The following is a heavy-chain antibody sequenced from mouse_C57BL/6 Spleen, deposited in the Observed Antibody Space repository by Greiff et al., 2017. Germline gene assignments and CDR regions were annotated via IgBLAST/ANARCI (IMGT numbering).Heavy chain of an antibody. Sequence: QVQLQQPGAELVKPGASVKLSCKASGYTFTSYWMHWVKQRPGQGLEWIGMIHPNSGSTNYNEKFKSKATLTVDKSSSTAYMQLSSLTSEDSAVXYCAKTAQALCYAFDYWGQGTSVTVS. J-gene: IGHJ4*01. V-gene: IGHV1-64*01. CDR2: IHPNSGST. CDR1: GYTFTSYW. D-gene: IGHD3-2*02. CDR3: AKTAQALCYAFDY.